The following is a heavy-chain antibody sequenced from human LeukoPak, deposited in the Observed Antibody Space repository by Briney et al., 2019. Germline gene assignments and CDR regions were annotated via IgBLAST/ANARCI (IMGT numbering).Heavy chain of an antibody. J-gene: IGHJ4*02. Sequence: GGSLRLSCAASGYTFGNYGMSWVRQAPGKGLEWVSGINWNGGSTGYADSVEGRFTISRDNAKNSQYLQMNSLRVEDTALYYCARAQTYGDSRLLLDYWGQGTLVTVSS. CDR2: INWNGGST. CDR3: ARAQTYGDSRLLLDY. D-gene: IGHD2-21*02. V-gene: IGHV3-20*04. CDR1: GYTFGNYG.